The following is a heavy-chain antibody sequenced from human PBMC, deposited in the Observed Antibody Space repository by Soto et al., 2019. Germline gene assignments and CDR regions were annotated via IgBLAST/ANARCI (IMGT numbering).Heavy chain of an antibody. J-gene: IGHJ6*02. CDR1: GFTFSTYA. Sequence: QVQLVESGGGVVQPGRSLRHSCAASGFTFSTYAMHWVRQAPGKGLEWVAVLSYDGSNKYYADSVKGRFTISRDNSKNTLYLQMNSLRAEDTAVYYCARVVPAAMYYYYGMDVWGQGTTVTVSS. CDR3: ARVVPAAMYYYYGMDV. CDR2: LSYDGSNK. D-gene: IGHD2-2*01. V-gene: IGHV3-30*03.